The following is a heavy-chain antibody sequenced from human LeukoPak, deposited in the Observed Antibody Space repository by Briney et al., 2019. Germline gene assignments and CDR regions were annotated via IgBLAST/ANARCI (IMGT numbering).Heavy chain of an antibody. Sequence: KTSETLSLTCAVYGESFSEYYWMCIRQPPGKGLECIGQINHSGGTNYHPSLKTRVTISLDTSKNQVSLKLRSVTAPDTAVYYCAFEGPVSGYAFDPWGQGALVAVSS. CDR3: AFEGPVSGYAFDP. D-gene: IGHD5-12*01. CDR2: INHSGGT. J-gene: IGHJ5*02. V-gene: IGHV4-34*01. CDR1: GESFSEYY.